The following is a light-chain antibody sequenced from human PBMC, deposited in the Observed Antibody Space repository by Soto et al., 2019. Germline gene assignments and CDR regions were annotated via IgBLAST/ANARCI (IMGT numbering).Light chain of an antibody. CDR2: TAS. Sequence: DIQMTQSPSTLSASVGDRVTITCRASQSISNWLAWYQQKPGKAPNLLMYTASNLQSGVPSRFSGSGSGTDFTLTISSLQPEDFATYYCQQSYSTPISFGQGTRLEIK. CDR1: QSISNW. CDR3: QQSYSTPIS. V-gene: IGKV1-39*01. J-gene: IGKJ5*01.